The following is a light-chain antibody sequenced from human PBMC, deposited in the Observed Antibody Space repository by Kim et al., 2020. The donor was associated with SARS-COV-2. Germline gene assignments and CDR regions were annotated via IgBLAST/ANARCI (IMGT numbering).Light chain of an antibody. CDR1: QNIGTY. Sequence: IQMTQSPSTLAASVGDRVTISCRASQNIGTYLAWYQHKPGKAPTLLVYQAPSLESGVPSRFSGSGSETEFILTINSLQPDDFATYYCQHYNSYPYTFGQGTKLEI. J-gene: IGKJ2*01. CDR2: QAP. V-gene: IGKV1-5*03. CDR3: QHYNSYPYT.